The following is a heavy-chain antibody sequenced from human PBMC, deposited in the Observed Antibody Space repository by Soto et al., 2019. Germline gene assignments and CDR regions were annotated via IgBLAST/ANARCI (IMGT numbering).Heavy chain of an antibody. CDR3: AKDSGSEGHDAFDI. D-gene: IGHD7-27*01. V-gene: IGHV3-9*01. J-gene: IGHJ3*02. CDR1: GFTFDDYA. Sequence: GGSLRLSCAASGFTFDDYAMHWVRQAPGKGLEWVSGISWNSGSIGYADSVKGRFTISRDNAKNSLYLQMNSLRAEDTALYYCAKDSGSEGHDAFDIWGQGTMVTVSS. CDR2: ISWNSGSI.